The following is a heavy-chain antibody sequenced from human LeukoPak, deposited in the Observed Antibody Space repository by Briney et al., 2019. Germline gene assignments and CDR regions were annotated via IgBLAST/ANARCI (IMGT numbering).Heavy chain of an antibody. CDR1: GFTLSSER. CDR2: KKQDGSEK. CDR3: AILLLWFGELIGFGMGV. J-gene: IGHJ6*02. Sequence: GGSLRLSCAASGFTLSSERMSGVPQAPGKGVVWVANKKQDGSEKYYVDSVKGRFTISRDNAKTSLYLQMNSLRAEDTAVYYCAILLLWFGELIGFGMGVWGQGTTVTVSS. D-gene: IGHD3-10*01. V-gene: IGHV3-7*05.